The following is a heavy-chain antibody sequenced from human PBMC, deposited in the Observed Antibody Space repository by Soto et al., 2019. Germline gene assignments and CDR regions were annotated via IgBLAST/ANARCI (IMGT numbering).Heavy chain of an antibody. V-gene: IGHV4-4*02. J-gene: IGHJ6*02. CDR2: IYHSGST. CDR1: GGSISSSNW. D-gene: IGHD6-19*01. CDR3: ARGLGVAGRHYYYYYGMDV. Sequence: QVQLQESGPGLVKPSGTLSLTCAVSGGSISSSNWWSWVRQPPGKGLEWIGEIYHSGSTNYNPSLKSRVTISVDKSKNQFSLKLSSVTAADTAVYYCARGLGVAGRHYYYYYGMDVWGQGTTVTVSS.